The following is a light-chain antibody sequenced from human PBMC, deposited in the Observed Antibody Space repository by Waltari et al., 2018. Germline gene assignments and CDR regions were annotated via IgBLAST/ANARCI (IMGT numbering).Light chain of an antibody. Sequence: QSALTQPASVSGPPGQSITISCPGTTRDVGNFKGVSWYQQHPGKDPKLMIYAVSKRPSGGSDRFSGAKSGDMASLTISGLQPEDEAEYFCSSYAGASKGVFGGGTKVTVL. V-gene: IGLV2-23*02. CDR3: SSYAGASKGV. CDR2: AVS. J-gene: IGLJ2*01. CDR1: TRDVGNFKG.